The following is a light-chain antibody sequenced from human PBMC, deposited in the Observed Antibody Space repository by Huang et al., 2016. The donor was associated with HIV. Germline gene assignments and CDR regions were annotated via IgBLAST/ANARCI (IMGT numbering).Light chain of an antibody. Sequence: IPLTQSPSSLSASVGDRVTITCRASEGIGNYLAWYQQKPGKAPKHLVYGSSTLQNGVPSRFSGTGSETHFTLTISSLQPEDFATYYCQQLSTYPRTFGQGTKVEIK. CDR1: EGIGNY. V-gene: IGKV1-9*01. CDR2: GSS. J-gene: IGKJ1*01. CDR3: QQLSTYPRT.